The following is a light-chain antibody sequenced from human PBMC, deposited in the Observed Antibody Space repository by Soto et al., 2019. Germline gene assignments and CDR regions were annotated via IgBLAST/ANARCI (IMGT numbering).Light chain of an antibody. Sequence: DIQMTQSPSSLSASVGDRVTITCRASQSISSYVNWYQQKPGKAPKLLIYGASNLQGGVPSRFSGSGYGTDFTFTISSLQPEDRASYYCQQSHSTPLTFGQGTRLEIK. CDR3: QQSHSTPLT. J-gene: IGKJ5*01. V-gene: IGKV1-39*01. CDR1: QSISSY. CDR2: GAS.